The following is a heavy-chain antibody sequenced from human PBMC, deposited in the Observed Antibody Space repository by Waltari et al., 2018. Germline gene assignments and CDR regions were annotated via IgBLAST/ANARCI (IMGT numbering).Heavy chain of an antibody. J-gene: IGHJ5*02. CDR3: ARGRDVFANFDYNWFDP. CDR1: GYTFINYE. D-gene: IGHD3-3*01. Sequence: QVQLVQSGAEVLRPGASVKVSCQASGYTFINYEINWVRQAAGQGLGGMGWVNPNRGSQSYAQKFQGRITMTLDTSISTAYMELSNLRSDDTAVLYCARGRDVFANFDYNWFDPWGQGTLVTVSS. CDR2: VNPNRGSQ. V-gene: IGHV1-8*02.